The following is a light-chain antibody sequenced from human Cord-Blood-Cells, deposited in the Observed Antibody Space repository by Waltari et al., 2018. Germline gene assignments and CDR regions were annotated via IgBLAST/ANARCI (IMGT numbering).Light chain of an antibody. CDR2: WAS. V-gene: IGKV4-1*01. CDR3: QQYYSTPLT. Sequence: DIVMTQSPDSLAVSLGERATIKCNSRRSVLYSSNNKNYLAWYQQKPGQPPKLLIYWASTRESGVPDRFSGSGSGTDFTLTISSLQAEDVAVYYCQQYYSTPLTFGGGTKVEIK. CDR1: RSVLYSSNNKNY. J-gene: IGKJ4*01.